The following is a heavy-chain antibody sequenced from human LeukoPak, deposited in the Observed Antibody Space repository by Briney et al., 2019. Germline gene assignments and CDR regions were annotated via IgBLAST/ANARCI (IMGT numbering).Heavy chain of an antibody. Sequence: ASVKVPCKASGYTFTSNYIHWVRQAPGQGLEWMGMIYPRDGSTSYAQKFQGRVTVTRDTSTSTVHMELSGLSSEDTAVYYCARDQEGFDYWGQGTLVTVSS. CDR2: IYPRDGST. CDR1: GYTFTSNY. J-gene: IGHJ4*02. V-gene: IGHV1-46*01. CDR3: ARDQEGFDY.